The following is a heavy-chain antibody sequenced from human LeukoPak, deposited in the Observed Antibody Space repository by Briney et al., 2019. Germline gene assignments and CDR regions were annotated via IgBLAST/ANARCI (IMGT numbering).Heavy chain of an antibody. V-gene: IGHV3-48*03. CDR2: ISSSGSTI. Sequence: PGGSLRLSCAASGFTFSSYEMNWVRQAPRKGLEWVSYISSSGSTIYYADSVKGRFTISRDNAKNSLYLQMNSLRAEDTAVYYCARADYRLFDYWGQGTLVTVSS. J-gene: IGHJ4*02. CDR3: ARADYRLFDY. CDR1: GFTFSSYE. D-gene: IGHD4-11*01.